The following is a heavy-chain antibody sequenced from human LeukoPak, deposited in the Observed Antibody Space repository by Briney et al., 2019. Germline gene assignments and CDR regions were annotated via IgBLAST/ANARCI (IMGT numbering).Heavy chain of an antibody. Sequence: PPGGSLRLSCAVSGSTFDDYGMSWVRQAPGKGLEWVSGINWNGGSTGYADSVKGRFTISRDNAKKSLYLKMNSLRGEDTALYYCVRDYCGGDCYPFDYWGQGTLVTVSS. CDR2: INWNGGST. CDR3: VRDYCGGDCYPFDY. CDR1: GSTFDDYG. J-gene: IGHJ4*02. V-gene: IGHV3-20*04. D-gene: IGHD2-21*02.